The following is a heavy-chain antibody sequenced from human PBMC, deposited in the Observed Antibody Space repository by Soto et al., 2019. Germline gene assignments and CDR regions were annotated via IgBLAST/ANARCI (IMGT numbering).Heavy chain of an antibody. CDR3: ARLALSDSDIVVVPAAMPGIYYFDY. CDR2: INHSGST. J-gene: IGHJ4*02. CDR1: GGSFSGYY. D-gene: IGHD2-2*01. V-gene: IGHV4-34*01. Sequence: QVQLQQWGAGLLKPSETLSLTCAVYGGSFSGYYWSWIRQPPGKGLEWIGEINHSGSTNYNPSLKSRVTISVDTSKNQFSLKLSSVTAADTAVYYCARLALSDSDIVVVPAAMPGIYYFDYWGQGTLVTVSS.